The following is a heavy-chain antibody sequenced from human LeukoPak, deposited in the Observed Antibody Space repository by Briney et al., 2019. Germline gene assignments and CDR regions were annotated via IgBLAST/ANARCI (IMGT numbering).Heavy chain of an antibody. CDR2: INHSGST. CDR1: GGSFSGYY. J-gene: IGHJ3*02. V-gene: IGHV4-34*01. Sequence: SETLSLTCAVSGGSFSGYYWSWIRQPPGKGLEWIGEINHSGSTNYNPSLKSRVTISVHTSKNQFSPKLSSVTAADTAGYFFARGPYSYDSSGAFDIWGQGKMGTVSS. D-gene: IGHD3-22*01. CDR3: ARGPYSYDSSGAFDI.